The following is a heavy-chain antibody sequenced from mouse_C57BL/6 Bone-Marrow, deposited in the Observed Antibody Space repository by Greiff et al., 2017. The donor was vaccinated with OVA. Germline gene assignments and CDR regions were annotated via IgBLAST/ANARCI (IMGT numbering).Heavy chain of an antibody. CDR3: ARRGFTTVVATNWYVDV. Sequence: EVQLQESGPELVKPGASVKIPCKASGYTFTDYNMDWVKQSHGKSLEWIGDINPNNGGTIYNQKFKGKATLTVDKSSSTAYMELRSLTSEDTAVYYCARRGFTTVVATNWYVDVWGTGTTVTVSS. J-gene: IGHJ1*03. CDR2: INPNNGGT. D-gene: IGHD1-1*01. CDR1: GYTFTDYN. V-gene: IGHV1-18*01.